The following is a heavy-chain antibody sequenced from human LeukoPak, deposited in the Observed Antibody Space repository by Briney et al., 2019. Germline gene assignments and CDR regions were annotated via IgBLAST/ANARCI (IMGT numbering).Heavy chain of an antibody. V-gene: IGHV3-48*03. J-gene: IGHJ6*03. Sequence: GGSLRLSCAASGFSFSSYEMNWVRQAPGKGLEWVSYIGSTTNSIYYADSVKGRFTISRDNAKKSLHLQMNSLRAEDTAVYYCARDEYSGLYYYMDVWGKGTTVAVSS. CDR3: ARDEYSGLYYYMDV. CDR1: GFSFSSYE. CDR2: IGSTTNSI. D-gene: IGHD5-12*01.